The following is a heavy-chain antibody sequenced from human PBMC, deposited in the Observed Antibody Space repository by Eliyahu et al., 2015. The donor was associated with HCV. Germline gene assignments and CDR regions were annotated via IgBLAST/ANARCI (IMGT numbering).Heavy chain of an antibody. CDR2: INPNSGGT. CDR3: ARVPPMGYYDSSGKDVYAFDL. Sequence: QVQLVQSGAEVKKPGASVKVSCXXSGYTFPGXYMHWVRQAPGQGXEWMGWINPNSGGTNYAQKFQGRVTMTRDTSISTAYMELSNLRSDDTAVYYCARVPPMGYYDSSGKDVYAFDLWGQGTMVTVSS. J-gene: IGHJ3*01. CDR1: GYTFPGXY. V-gene: IGHV1-2*02. D-gene: IGHD3-22*01.